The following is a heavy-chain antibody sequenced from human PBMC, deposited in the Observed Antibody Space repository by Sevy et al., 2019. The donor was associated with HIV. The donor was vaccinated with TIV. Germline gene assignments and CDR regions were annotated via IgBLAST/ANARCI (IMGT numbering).Heavy chain of an antibody. CDR1: GFIFSGYL. CDR2: IKQDGSET. Sequence: GGSLRLSCAASGFIFSGYLMSWVRQAPGRGLEWVANIKQDGSETYYGDSVKGRFTISRDNAKNSLYLQMNSLRVEDTGVYYCARDSAMTKDSWGQGTLVTVSS. V-gene: IGHV3-7*01. CDR3: ARDSAMTKDS. J-gene: IGHJ4*02. D-gene: IGHD4-17*01.